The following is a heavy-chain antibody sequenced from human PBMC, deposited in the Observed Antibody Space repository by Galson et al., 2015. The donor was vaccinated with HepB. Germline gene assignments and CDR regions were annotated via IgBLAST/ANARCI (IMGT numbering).Heavy chain of an antibody. J-gene: IGHJ6*02. V-gene: IGHV3-23*01. CDR2: ISSSGGST. Sequence: SLRLSCAASGFTFSSYAMSWVRQAPGKGLEWVSAISSSGGSTYYADSVKGRFTISRDNSKNTLYLQMNSLRAEDTAVYYCAKDRPVYAPIKYYYYYYGMDVWGQGTTVTVSS. CDR3: AKDRPVYAPIKYYYYYYGMDV. D-gene: IGHD2-8*01. CDR1: GFTFSSYA.